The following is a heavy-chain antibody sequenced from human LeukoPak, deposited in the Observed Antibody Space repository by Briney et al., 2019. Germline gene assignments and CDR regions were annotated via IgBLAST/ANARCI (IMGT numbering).Heavy chain of an antibody. D-gene: IGHD2-2*01. Sequence: SGGSLRLSCAASGFTFSSYGMHWVRQARGKGLEGVAFIRYDGSNKYYADSVKGRFTISRDNSKNTLYLQMNSLRAEDTAVYYCAKVYCSSTSCPHNLDYWGQGTLVTVSS. CDR3: AKVYCSSTSCPHNLDY. CDR1: GFTFSSYG. J-gene: IGHJ4*02. CDR2: IRYDGSNK. V-gene: IGHV3-30*02.